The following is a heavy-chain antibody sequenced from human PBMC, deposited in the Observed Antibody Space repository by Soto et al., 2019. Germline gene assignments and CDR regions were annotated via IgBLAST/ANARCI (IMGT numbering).Heavy chain of an antibody. CDR2: MNPNSGNT. Sequence: QVQLVQSGAEVKKPGASVKVSCKASGYTFTSYDINWVRQATGQGLEWMGWMNPNSGNTGYAQKFQGRVTMTRNTSISTAYMELSSLRSEDTAVYYCARAQGAYYDFWSGYYYYYYMDVWGKGTTVTVSS. CDR3: ARAQGAYYDFWSGYYYYYYMDV. D-gene: IGHD3-3*01. CDR1: GYTFTSYD. V-gene: IGHV1-8*01. J-gene: IGHJ6*03.